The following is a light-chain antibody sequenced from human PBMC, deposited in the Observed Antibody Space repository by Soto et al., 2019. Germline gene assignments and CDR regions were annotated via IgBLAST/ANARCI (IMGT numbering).Light chain of an antibody. CDR1: QNVRSN. CDR2: GAS. J-gene: IGKJ5*01. V-gene: IGKV3-15*01. CDR3: QQYNNWLTIT. Sequence: EIVMTQSPATLSVSPGEGATLSCRASQNVRSNLAWYQQKPGQAPRLLIYGASTRATGIPARFSGSGSGTEFTLTISSLQSADFAVYYCQQYNNWLTITFGQGTRLEIK.